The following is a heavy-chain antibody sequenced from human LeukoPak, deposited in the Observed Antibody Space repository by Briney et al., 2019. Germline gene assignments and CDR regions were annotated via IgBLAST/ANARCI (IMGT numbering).Heavy chain of an antibody. D-gene: IGHD2-2*01. CDR2: ISGSGGST. Sequence: GGSLRLSCAASGFTFSSYAMSWVRQAPGQGLEWVSAISGSGGSTYYADSVKGRFTISRDNSKNMLYLQMNSLRAEDTAVYYCAKSSVVVPAASLRPSPFDYWGQGTLVTVSS. CDR3: AKSSVVVPAASLRPSPFDY. V-gene: IGHV3-23*01. J-gene: IGHJ4*02. CDR1: GFTFSSYA.